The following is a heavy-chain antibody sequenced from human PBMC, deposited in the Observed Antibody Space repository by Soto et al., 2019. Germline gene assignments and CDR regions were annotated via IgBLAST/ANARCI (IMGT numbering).Heavy chain of an antibody. V-gene: IGHV1-18*01. CDR3: ARDQDQTYYYGSGSH. D-gene: IGHD3-10*01. Sequence: QVQLVQSGAEVKKPGASVKVSCKASGYTFTSYGISWVRQAPGQGLEWMGWISAYNGNTNYAQKLQGRVTMTTDTTTSTAYMELRSLRSDDTAVYYCARDQDQTYYYGSGSHWGQGTLVTVSS. J-gene: IGHJ4*02. CDR2: ISAYNGNT. CDR1: GYTFTSYG.